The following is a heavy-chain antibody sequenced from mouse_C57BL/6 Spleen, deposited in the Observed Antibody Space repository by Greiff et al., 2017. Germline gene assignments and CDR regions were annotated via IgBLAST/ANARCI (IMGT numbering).Heavy chain of an antibody. CDR3: TTRDGAVLGY. J-gene: IGHJ2*01. CDR1: GYTFTDYY. V-gene: IGHV1-77*01. CDR2: IGPGSGST. Sequence: VQLQQSGAELVKPGASVKISCKASGYTFTDYYIHWVKQRPGQGLEWIGKIGPGSGSTYYNEKFKGKATLTADKSSSTAYMQLSSLTSEDSAVYFCTTRDGAVLGYWGQGTTLTVSS.